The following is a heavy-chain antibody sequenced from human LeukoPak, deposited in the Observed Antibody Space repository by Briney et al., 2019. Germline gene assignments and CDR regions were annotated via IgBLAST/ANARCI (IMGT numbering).Heavy chain of an antibody. Sequence: SQTLSLTCTVSGGSISSGSFYWSWIRQPAEKGLEWIGRIYTSGSTDYNPSLKSRVTISVDTSKNQFSLKLSSVTAANTAVYYCARGFGSGYFDYWGQGTLVTVSS. D-gene: IGHD3-22*01. CDR3: ARGFGSGYFDY. CDR1: GGSISSGSFY. CDR2: IYTSGST. J-gene: IGHJ4*02. V-gene: IGHV4-61*02.